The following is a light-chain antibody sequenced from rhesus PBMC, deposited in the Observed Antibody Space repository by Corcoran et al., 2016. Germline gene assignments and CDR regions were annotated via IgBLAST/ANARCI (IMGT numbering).Light chain of an antibody. J-gene: IGKJ3*01. CDR3: QQRNSYPFT. CDR1: QGISRY. V-gene: IGKV1-38*01. Sequence: DIQLTQSPSSLSASVGDRDTLTCRASQGISRYLAWYQQKSGKAPKLLIHDASNLQSGGPSRCSGSGSWTEFTLTISSLQPEDFATYYCQQRNSYPFTFGPGTKLDIK. CDR2: DAS.